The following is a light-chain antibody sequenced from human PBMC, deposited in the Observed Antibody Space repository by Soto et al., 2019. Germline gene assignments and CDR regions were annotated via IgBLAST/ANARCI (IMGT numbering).Light chain of an antibody. CDR3: QHYSTYPWT. CDR1: QTISSW. J-gene: IGKJ1*01. CDR2: KAS. V-gene: IGKV1-5*03. Sequence: DIQMTQSPSTLSGSVGERATITCRASQTISSWLAWYQQKPGKAPNLLIHKASHLESGVPSRFSGSGSGTEFTLTISSLQPGDFATYYCQHYSTYPWTFGQGTKVDIK.